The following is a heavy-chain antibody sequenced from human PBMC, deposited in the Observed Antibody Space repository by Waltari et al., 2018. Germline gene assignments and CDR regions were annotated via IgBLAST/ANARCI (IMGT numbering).Heavy chain of an antibody. CDR1: GFTFSNFG. J-gene: IGHJ4*02. Sequence: QVNLVESGGGVVQPGGSLRLSCATSGFTFSNFGMHWVRQAPGKGVEGVALSWVDGSDKCYADSVGGRFTISRDNSARTLYLDMDSLRLDDTAMYYCAKDAFGNTYLDFWGQGTLVTVSS. CDR3: AKDAFGNTYLDF. CDR2: SWVDGSDK. V-gene: IGHV3-30*02. D-gene: IGHD2-2*02.